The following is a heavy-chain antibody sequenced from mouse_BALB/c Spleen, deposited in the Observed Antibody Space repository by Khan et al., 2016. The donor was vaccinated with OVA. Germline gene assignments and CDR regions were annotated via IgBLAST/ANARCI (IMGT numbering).Heavy chain of an antibody. V-gene: IGHV3-1*02. Sequence: EVQLQESGPDLVKPSQSLSLTCTVTGYSITSGYSWHWIRQFPGNKLEWMGYIYYSGNTNYNPSLKSRISITRDTSKNQFFLQLNSVTTEATATYYCARARTTVVAYWYFDVWGAGTTVTVSS. CDR3: ARARTTVVAYWYFDV. J-gene: IGHJ1*01. D-gene: IGHD1-1*01. CDR2: IYYSGNT. CDR1: GYSITSGYS.